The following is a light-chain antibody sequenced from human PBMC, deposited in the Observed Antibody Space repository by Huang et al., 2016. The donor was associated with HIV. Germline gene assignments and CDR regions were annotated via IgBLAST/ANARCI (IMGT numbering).Light chain of an antibody. CDR3: QQSHTTPLT. V-gene: IGKV1-39*01. CDR2: AAS. J-gene: IGKJ4*01. Sequence: DIQMTQSPSSLSASVGDRVTITCRASQSINTDLCWYQQKPGKAPKLLSYAASSLQSGVPSRFSGSGSGTDFSLTISSLQPEDFATYYCQQSHTTPLTFGGGSKVEIK. CDR1: QSINTD.